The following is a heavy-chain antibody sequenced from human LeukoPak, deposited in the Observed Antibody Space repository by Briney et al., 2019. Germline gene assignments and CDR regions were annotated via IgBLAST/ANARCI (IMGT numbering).Heavy chain of an antibody. Sequence: SETLSLTCAVCGGSFSGYSWTWIRQPPGKGLEWIGEMSHSGYPNYNPSLKSRVAISVDTSKNQFSLNLTSVTAADTAVYYCARPRLLYGSGPILVWGQGNLVTVSS. J-gene: IGHJ4*02. CDR3: ARPRLLYGSGPILV. V-gene: IGHV4-34*01. CDR1: GGSFSGYS. CDR2: MSHSGYP. D-gene: IGHD3-10*01.